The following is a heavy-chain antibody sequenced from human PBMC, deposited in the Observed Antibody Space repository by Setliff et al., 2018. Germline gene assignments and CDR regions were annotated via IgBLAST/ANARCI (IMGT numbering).Heavy chain of an antibody. CDR3: ARDLPGYSGWYFDL. Sequence: SETLSLTCTVSGGSISSGSYYWSWIRQPAGKGLEWIGRIYTSGSTNYNPSLKSRVTISIDTSKNQFSLKLSSVAAADTAVYYCARDLPGYSGWYFDLWGHGTLVTVPQ. J-gene: IGHJ2*01. CDR1: GGSISSGSYY. D-gene: IGHD2-15*01. V-gene: IGHV4-61*02. CDR2: IYTSGST.